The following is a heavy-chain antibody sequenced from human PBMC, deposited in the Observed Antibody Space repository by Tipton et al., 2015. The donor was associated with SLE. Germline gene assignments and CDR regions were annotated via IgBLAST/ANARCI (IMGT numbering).Heavy chain of an antibody. Sequence: QLVQSGAEVKKPGESLRISCKGSGYSFTSYWISWVRQMPGKGLEWMGKMDPTDSYTNYSPSFQGHVIMSVDKSINTAYLQWSSLKASDTAMYYCAKALDVADVSGDIWGQGTMVTVSS. CDR2: MDPTDSYT. D-gene: IGHD6-19*01. CDR1: GYSFTSYW. CDR3: AKALDVADVSGDI. J-gene: IGHJ3*02. V-gene: IGHV5-10-1*01.